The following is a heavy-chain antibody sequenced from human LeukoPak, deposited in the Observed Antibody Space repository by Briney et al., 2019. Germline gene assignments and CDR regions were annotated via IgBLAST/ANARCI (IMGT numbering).Heavy chain of an antibody. D-gene: IGHD2-2*01. V-gene: IGHV3-7*01. J-gene: IGHJ4*02. Sequence: GGSLRLSCEASGFTFNTHWMNWVRHAPGKGLEWMANISPDGGAEVYVDSVKGRFNISRENAKNSVYLPMNNVRAEDTGVYYCSGRSGFSSIYWGQGILVTVSS. CDR2: ISPDGGAE. CDR1: GFTFNTHW. CDR3: SGRSGFSSIY.